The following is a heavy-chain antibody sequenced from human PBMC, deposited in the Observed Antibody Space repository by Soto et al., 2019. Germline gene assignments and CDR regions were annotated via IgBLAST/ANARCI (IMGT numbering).Heavy chain of an antibody. CDR2: IYYSVKT. CDR3: AKTLPRTGRFDY. CDR1: GASITSTTYF. V-gene: IGHV4-39*01. J-gene: IGHJ4*02. Sequence: PSETLSLTCTLSGASITSTTYFWAWIRKPPGKGLEWVGSIYYSVKTHYNPSLKSRVTISVDRSKNQFSLQMSSVTAADTAVYYCAKTLPRTGRFDYWGQGSLVTVSS.